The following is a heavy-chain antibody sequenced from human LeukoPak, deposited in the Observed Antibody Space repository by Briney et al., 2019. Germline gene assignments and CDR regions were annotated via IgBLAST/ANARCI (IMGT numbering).Heavy chain of an antibody. D-gene: IGHD2-2*01. CDR3: ARFYCSSTSCYRCFDY. V-gene: IGHV1-69*05. J-gene: IGHJ4*02. CDR2: IIPIFGTA. Sequence: SVKVSCKASGGTFSSYAISWVRQAPGQGLEWMGRIIPIFGTANYAQKFQGRVTITRNTSISTAYMELSSLRSEDTAVYYCARFYCSSTSCYRCFDYWGQGTLVTVSS. CDR1: GGTFSSYA.